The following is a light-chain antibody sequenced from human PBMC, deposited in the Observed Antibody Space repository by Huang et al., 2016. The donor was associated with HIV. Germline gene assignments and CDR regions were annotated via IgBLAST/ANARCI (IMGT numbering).Light chain of an antibody. CDR1: QSVSSN. Sequence: EIVMTQSPATLSVSPGERATLSCRASQSVSSNLAWYQKKPGQAPRLLMYGASTRATGIPASFSGSGSGTEFTLTISSLQSEDFAVYYCQQYNNWPPGYTFGQGPIWRSN. CDR2: GAS. V-gene: IGKV3-15*01. CDR3: QQYNNWPPGYT. J-gene: IGKJ2*01.